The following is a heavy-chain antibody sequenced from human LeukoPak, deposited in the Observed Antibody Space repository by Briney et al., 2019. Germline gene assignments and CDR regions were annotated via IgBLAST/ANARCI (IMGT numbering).Heavy chain of an antibody. CDR1: GFTFSDYV. J-gene: IGHJ4*02. CDR2: ITVSGATT. CDR3: AMRLRDYVWGSYSD. Sequence: GGSLRLSCAAAGFTFSDYVMSWVHQAPGKGLEWVSAITVSGATTYYADSVEGRFTISRDNSRHTLFLQMNGPRAEDTARYYCAMRLRDYVWGSYSDWGQGTLVSVSS. V-gene: IGHV3-23*01. D-gene: IGHD3-16*01.